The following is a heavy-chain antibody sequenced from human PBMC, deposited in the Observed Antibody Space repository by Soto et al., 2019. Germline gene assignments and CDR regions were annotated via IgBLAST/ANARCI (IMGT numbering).Heavy chain of an antibody. CDR3: ARSEVYDSSSYPRMGYYFEY. J-gene: IGHJ4*02. V-gene: IGHV1-69*13. D-gene: IGHD3-22*01. Sequence: SGKVCCKSSSRTFSSYATSRDRHPPGQGLEWMGGNLPIFGTANYAQKFQGRVTITADESTRTAYVELSSLRSEDTGVYYCARSEVYDSSSYPRMGYYFEYWGPGTLVT. CDR1: SRTFSSYA. CDR2: NLPIFGTA.